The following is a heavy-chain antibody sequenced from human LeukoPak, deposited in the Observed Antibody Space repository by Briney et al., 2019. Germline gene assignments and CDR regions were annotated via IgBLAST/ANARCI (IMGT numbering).Heavy chain of an antibody. J-gene: IGHJ4*02. CDR3: AKDPTGYSSSWSVY. V-gene: IGHV3-74*01. D-gene: IGHD6-13*01. Sequence: GGSLRLSCAASGFTFSAYWMHWVRQAPGKGLVWVSRIKSDGSDTSYADSVKGRFTISRDNAKNTLYLQMNSLRVEDTAVYYCAKDPTGYSSSWSVYWGQGTLVTVSS. CDR1: GFTFSAYW. CDR2: IKSDGSDT.